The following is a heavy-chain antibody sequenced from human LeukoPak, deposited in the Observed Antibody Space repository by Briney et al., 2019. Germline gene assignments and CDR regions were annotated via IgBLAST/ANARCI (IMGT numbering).Heavy chain of an antibody. J-gene: IGHJ4*02. Sequence: SGTLYLTCAVSGGSISSSNWWSWVRQPPEKVLEWVGEIYHSGSTNYNPSLKSRVTIAVDKPKNQFSLKLSSVTAADTAVYYCARASHDYGDYSHFDYWGQGTLVTVSS. V-gene: IGHV4-4*02. CDR3: ARASHDYGDYSHFDY. CDR1: GGSISSSNW. CDR2: IYHSGST. D-gene: IGHD4-17*01.